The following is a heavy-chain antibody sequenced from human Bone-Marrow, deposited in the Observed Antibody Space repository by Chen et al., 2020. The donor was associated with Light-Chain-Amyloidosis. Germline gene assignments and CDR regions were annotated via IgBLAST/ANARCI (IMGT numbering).Heavy chain of an antibody. D-gene: IGHD5-12*01. CDR1: GYTFPNYW. Sequence: EVKKPGESLKISCKGSGYTFPNYWIGWVRQMPGKGLEWMGVIYPDDSDARYSPSFEGQVTISADKSITTAYLQWRSLKASDTAMYYCARRRDGYNFDYWGQGILVTVSS. V-gene: IGHV5-51*01. CDR2: IYPDDSDA. J-gene: IGHJ4*02. CDR3: ARRRDGYNFDY.